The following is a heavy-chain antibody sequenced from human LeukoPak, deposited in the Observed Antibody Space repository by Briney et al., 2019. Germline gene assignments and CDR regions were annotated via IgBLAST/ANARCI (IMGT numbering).Heavy chain of an antibody. D-gene: IGHD1-26*01. CDR2: INSDGSST. CDR1: GSTFSSYW. CDR3: ALDMVGAPAFDY. V-gene: IGHV3-74*01. Sequence: GGSLRLSCAASGSTFSSYWMHWVRQAPGKGLVWVSRINSDGSSTSYADSVKGRFTISRDNAKNTLYLQMNSLRAEDTAVYYCALDMVGAPAFDYWGQGTLVTVSS. J-gene: IGHJ4*02.